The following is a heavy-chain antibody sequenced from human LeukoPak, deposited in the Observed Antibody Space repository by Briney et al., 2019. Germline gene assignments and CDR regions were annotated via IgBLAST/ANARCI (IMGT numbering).Heavy chain of an antibody. CDR1: GGSFSGYY. Sequence: SETLSLTCAVYGGSFSGYYWSWIRQPPGKGLEWIGEINHSGSTNYNPSLKSRVTISVDTSKNQFSLKVSSVTAADTAVYYCARGSRRFDPWGQGSLVTVSS. CDR3: ARGSRRFDP. V-gene: IGHV4-34*01. J-gene: IGHJ5*02. CDR2: INHSGST.